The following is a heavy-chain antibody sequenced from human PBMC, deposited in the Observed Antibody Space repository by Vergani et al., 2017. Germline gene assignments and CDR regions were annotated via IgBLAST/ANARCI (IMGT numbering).Heavy chain of an antibody. V-gene: IGHV3-23*01. CDR3: AKDRSIAAPYFDY. CDR2: ISGSGVSA. D-gene: IGHD6-6*01. CDR1: EFTFSNYA. J-gene: IGHJ4*02. Sequence: EVQLLESGGGLVQPGGSLRLTCAASEFTFSNYAMNWVRQAPGKGLEWVSGISGSGVSAYYTDSVKGRFTISRDKSKNTLYLQMNSRRAEDTAVYYCAKDRSIAAPYFDYWGQGTLVSVSS.